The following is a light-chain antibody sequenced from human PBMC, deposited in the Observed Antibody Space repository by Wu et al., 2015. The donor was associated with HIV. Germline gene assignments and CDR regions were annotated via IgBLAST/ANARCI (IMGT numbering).Light chain of an antibody. CDR2: DAS. V-gene: IGKV1-33*01. Sequence: DIQMTQSPSSLSASVGDRVTISCQASQDISNHLNWYQQKVGKAPKLLIYDASNLEAGVPSGLSGSGSGTNFTFTISSLQPEDFATYYCQKYNTAPWTFGQGTKVEMK. CDR1: QDISNH. J-gene: IGKJ1*01. CDR3: QKYNTAPWT.